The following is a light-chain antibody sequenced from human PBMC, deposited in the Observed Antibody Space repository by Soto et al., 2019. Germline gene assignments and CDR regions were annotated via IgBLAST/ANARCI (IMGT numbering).Light chain of an antibody. CDR2: GAY. V-gene: IGKV3-20*01. Sequence: ESVLTQSPGTLSLSPGERATLSCRASQSVSSNTLAWYHQKPGQPPRLLIYGAYSRATGIPDRFSGSWSGTDSTLTISRLEHEDFAVYYCQQYAISITFGHGKRLEIE. CDR1: QSVSSNT. CDR3: QQYAISIT. J-gene: IGKJ5*01.